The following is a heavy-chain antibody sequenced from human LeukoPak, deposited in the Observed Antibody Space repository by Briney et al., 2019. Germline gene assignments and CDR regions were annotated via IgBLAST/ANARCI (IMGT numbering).Heavy chain of an antibody. J-gene: IGHJ4*02. CDR1: GFTFSSYS. D-gene: IGHD6-13*01. CDR2: ISSSSSYI. V-gene: IGHV3-21*01. CDR3: ARQRRIAAAGTGGVGY. Sequence: GGSLRLSCAASGFTFSSYSMNWVRQAPGKGLEWVSSISSSSSYIYYADSVKGRFSISRDNAKNSLYLQMNSLRAEDTAVYYCARQRRIAAAGTGGVGYWGQGTLVTVSS.